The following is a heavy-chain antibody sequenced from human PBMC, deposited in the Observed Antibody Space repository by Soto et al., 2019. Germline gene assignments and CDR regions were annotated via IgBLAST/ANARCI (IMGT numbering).Heavy chain of an antibody. J-gene: IGHJ5*02. V-gene: IGHV1-46*01. D-gene: IGHD3-3*01. Sequence: ASVKVSCKASGYTFTSYYMHWVRQAPGQGLEWMGIINPSGGSTSYAQKLQGRVTMTRDTSTSTVYMELSSLRSEDTAVYYCARDGYDFWSGSHWFDPWGQGTLVTVSS. CDR2: INPSGGST. CDR1: GYTFTSYY. CDR3: ARDGYDFWSGSHWFDP.